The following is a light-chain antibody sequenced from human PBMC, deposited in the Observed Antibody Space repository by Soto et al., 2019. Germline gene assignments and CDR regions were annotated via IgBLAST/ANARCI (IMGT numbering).Light chain of an antibody. J-gene: IGKJ2*01. CDR3: HQYGNSPPT. CDR2: GAS. V-gene: IGKV3-20*01. CDR1: QSLSSIY. Sequence: EIVLTQSPGTLSLSPGERATLSCRASQSLSSIYLAWYLHKPGQAPRLLIYGASGRATGIPDRFSGSGSGTDFTLTITRLEPGDFAVYYCHQYGNSPPTFGQGTKLELK.